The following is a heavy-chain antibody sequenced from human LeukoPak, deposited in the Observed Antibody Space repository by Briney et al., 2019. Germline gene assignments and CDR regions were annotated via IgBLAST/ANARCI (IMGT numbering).Heavy chain of an antibody. CDR2: IYYSGST. CDR1: GGSISSYY. V-gene: IGHV4-59*01. Sequence: SETLSLTCTVSGGSISSYYWSWIRQPPGKGLEWIGYIYYSGSTNYNPSLKSRVTISVDTSKNQFSLKLSSVTAADTAVYYCAHVIAAAAHGNDAFDVWGQGTMVTVSS. D-gene: IGHD6-13*01. CDR3: AHVIAAAAHGNDAFDV. J-gene: IGHJ3*01.